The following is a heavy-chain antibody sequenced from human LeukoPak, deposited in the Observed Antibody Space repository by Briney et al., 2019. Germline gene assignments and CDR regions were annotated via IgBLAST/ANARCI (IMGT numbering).Heavy chain of an antibody. J-gene: IGHJ4*02. CDR2: ISSSSSYI. D-gene: IGHD4-11*01. V-gene: IGHV3-21*01. CDR1: GFTFSSYS. CDR3: ATNDYSNYRVDY. Sequence: GGSLRLSCAASGFTFSSYSMNWVRQAPGKGLEWVSSISSSSSYIYYADSVKGRFTISRDNAKNSLYLQMNSLRAEDTAVYYRATNDYSNYRVDYWGQGTLVTVSS.